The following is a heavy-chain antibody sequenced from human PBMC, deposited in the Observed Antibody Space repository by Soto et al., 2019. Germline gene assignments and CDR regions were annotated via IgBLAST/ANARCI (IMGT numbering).Heavy chain of an antibody. CDR1: VFTFSDYY. J-gene: IGHJ4*02. Sequence: GGSLRLSCAASVFTFSDYYMSWIGQAPGKGLAWVSSISSSSSPIFYADSVKGRFTISRDNVKNSLYLQMNSLRAEDTAVYYCASGTNGAFFVYWGQGILVTVSS. CDR2: ISSSSSPI. D-gene: IGHD2-8*01. CDR3: ASGTNGAFFVY. V-gene: IGHV3-11*01.